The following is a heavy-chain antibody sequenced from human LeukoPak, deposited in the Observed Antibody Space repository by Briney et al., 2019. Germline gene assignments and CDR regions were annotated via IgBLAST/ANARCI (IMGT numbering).Heavy chain of an antibody. Sequence: ASVKVSCKASGYTFTGYYMHWVRQAPGQGLEWMGWINPNSGGTNYAQKFQGRVTMTRDTSISTAYMELSRLRSDDTAVYYCARDRLRVAAAGTRKCNWFDPWGQGTLVTVSS. CDR2: INPNSGGT. CDR3: ARDRLRVAAAGTRKCNWFDP. D-gene: IGHD6-13*01. V-gene: IGHV1-2*02. J-gene: IGHJ5*02. CDR1: GYTFTGYY.